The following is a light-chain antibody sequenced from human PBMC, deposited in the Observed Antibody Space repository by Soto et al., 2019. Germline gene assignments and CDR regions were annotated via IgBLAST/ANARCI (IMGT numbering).Light chain of an antibody. J-gene: IGLJ1*01. CDR2: DNT. CDR3: QSYDSSLSGYV. CDR1: SSNIGAHYD. Sequence: QSVLTQPPSVSGAPGQRVTISCTGSSSNIGAHYDVHWYQQFPGTAPKLLIYDNTNRPSGVPDRFSGSKSGTSASLAITGLQAEDEADYYCQSYDSSLSGYVFGTGTKLTVL. V-gene: IGLV1-40*01.